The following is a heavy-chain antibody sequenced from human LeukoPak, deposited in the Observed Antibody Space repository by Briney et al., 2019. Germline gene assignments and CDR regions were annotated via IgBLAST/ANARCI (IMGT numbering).Heavy chain of an antibody. D-gene: IGHD2-21*02. CDR2: INHSGST. V-gene: IGHV4-34*01. J-gene: IGHJ5*02. CDR1: GGSFSGYY. Sequence: SETPSLTCAVYGGSFSGYYWSWIRQPPGKGLEWIGEINHSGSTNYNPSLKSRVTISVDTSKNQFSLKLSSVTAADTAVYYCASLAYCGGDCTWDWFDPWGQGTLVTVSS. CDR3: ASLAYCGGDCTWDWFDP.